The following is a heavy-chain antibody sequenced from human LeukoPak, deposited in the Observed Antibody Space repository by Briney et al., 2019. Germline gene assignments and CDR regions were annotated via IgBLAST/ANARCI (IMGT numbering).Heavy chain of an antibody. CDR1: GFTFSSYG. CDR2: IWYDGSNK. J-gene: IGHJ4*02. CDR3: AKGPLWFGYFDY. D-gene: IGHD3-10*01. V-gene: IGHV3-33*06. Sequence: PGGSLRLSCAASGFTFSSYGMHWVRQAPGKGLEWVAVIWYDGSNKYYADSVKGRFTISRDNSKNTLYLQMNSLRAEDTAVYYCAKGPLWFGYFDYWGQGTLVTVSS.